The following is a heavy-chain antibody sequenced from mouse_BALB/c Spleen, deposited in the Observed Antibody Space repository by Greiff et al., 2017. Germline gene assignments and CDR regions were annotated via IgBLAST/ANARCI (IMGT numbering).Heavy chain of an antibody. CDR2: ISYSGST. CDR1: GYSITSDYA. J-gene: IGHJ2*01. CDR3: ARDGEYFDY. V-gene: IGHV3-2*02. Sequence: EVKLMESGPGLVKPSQSLSHTCTVTGYSITSDYAWNWIRQFPGNKLEWMGYISYSGSTSYNPSLKSRISITRDTSKNQFFLQLNSVTTEDTATYYCARDGEYFDYWGQGTTLTVSS. D-gene: IGHD1-1*01.